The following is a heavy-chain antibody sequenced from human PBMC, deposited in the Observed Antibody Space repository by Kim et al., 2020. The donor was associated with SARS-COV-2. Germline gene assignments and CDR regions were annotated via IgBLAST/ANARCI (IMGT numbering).Heavy chain of an antibody. D-gene: IGHD3-22*01. CDR1: GGSFSGHY. Sequence: SETLSLTCAVYGGSFSGHYWTWIRQPPGKGLEWIGEINPSGSANYNPSLKSRVTISLDTSKNQFSLKLSSVTAADTAVYYCARGLPCNTMIVVSCTGGMYAMDVGGEGTTVTVSS. CDR3: ARGLPCNTMIVVSCTGGMYAMDV. J-gene: IGHJ6*04. CDR2: INPSGSA. V-gene: IGHV4-34*01.